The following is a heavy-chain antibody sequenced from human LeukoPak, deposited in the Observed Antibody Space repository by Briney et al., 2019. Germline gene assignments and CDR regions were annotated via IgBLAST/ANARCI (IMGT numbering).Heavy chain of an antibody. CDR1: GYTFTSYW. V-gene: IGHV5-51*01. Sequence: GESLKISCKVSGYTFTSYWIGWVRQMPGKGLEWVGNIYPGDSDTRYSPSFQGQVTISADKSISTAYLQWSSLKASDTAMYYCARLVSLVAANDGMDVWGKGTTVTVSS. J-gene: IGHJ6*04. D-gene: IGHD2-21*01. CDR3: ARLVSLVAANDGMDV. CDR2: IYPGDSDT.